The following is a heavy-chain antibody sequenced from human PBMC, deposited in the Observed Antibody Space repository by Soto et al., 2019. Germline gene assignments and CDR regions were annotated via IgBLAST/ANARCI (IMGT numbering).Heavy chain of an antibody. CDR3: ASGIQLWLRRINNGCSD. D-gene: IGHD5-18*01. Sequence: QVQLVQSGAEVKKPESSVKVSCKAPGGTFSTYAISWVRQAPGQGLEWMGGIIPMFGTANYAQRFQDRVTVTADESTNTVYMELSSLRSEDTAVYFCASGIQLWLRRINNGCSDWGQGTLVTVSS. V-gene: IGHV1-69*12. CDR2: IIPMFGTA. J-gene: IGHJ4*02. CDR1: GGTFSTYA.